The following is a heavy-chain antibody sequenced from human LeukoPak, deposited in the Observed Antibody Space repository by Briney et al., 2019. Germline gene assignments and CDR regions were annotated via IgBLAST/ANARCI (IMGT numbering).Heavy chain of an antibody. CDR1: GGSFSGYY. CDR3: ARSYGSGSYSYYMDV. D-gene: IGHD3-10*01. Sequence: SETLSLTCAVYGGSFSGYYWSWIRQPPGKGLEWIGEINHSGSTNYNPSLKSRVTISVDTSRNQFSLKLSSVTAADTAVYYCARSYGSGSYSYYMDVWGKGTTVTISS. V-gene: IGHV4-34*01. J-gene: IGHJ6*03. CDR2: INHSGST.